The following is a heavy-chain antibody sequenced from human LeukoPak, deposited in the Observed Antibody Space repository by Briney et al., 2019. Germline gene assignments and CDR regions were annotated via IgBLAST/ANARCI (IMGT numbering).Heavy chain of an antibody. J-gene: IGHJ4*02. CDR1: GFNFNNFA. CDR2: ITGPADTT. V-gene: IGHV3-23*01. Sequence: GGSLRLSCAASGFNFNNFAMSWVRQAPGKGLEWLSAITGPADTTYYAESVKGRFTISRDYSKSMVFLQMNSLRVEDTAIYYCAKGAEIDHWGQGTLVTVSS. CDR3: AKGAEIDH.